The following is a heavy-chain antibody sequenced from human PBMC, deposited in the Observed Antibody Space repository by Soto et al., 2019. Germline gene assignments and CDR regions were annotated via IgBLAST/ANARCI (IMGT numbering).Heavy chain of an antibody. CDR1: GGSISSGGYY. D-gene: IGHD2-2*01. CDR3: ERVYCSSTSCYLGSQGYYGMDV. V-gene: IGHV4-31*03. Sequence: QVQLQESGPGLVKPSQTLSLTCTVSGGSISSGGYYWSWIRQHPGKGLEWIAYIYYSGSTYYNPSLKRRVNKSVDTSKNQFSLKLSSVTAADTAVYYCERVYCSSTSCYLGSQGYYGMDVWGQGTTVTVSS. J-gene: IGHJ6*02. CDR2: IYYSGST.